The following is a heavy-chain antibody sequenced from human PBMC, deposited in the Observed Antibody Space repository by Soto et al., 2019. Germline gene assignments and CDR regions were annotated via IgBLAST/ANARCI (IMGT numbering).Heavy chain of an antibody. CDR1: GGSISSGGYS. Sequence: PSETLSLTCAVSGGSISSGGYSWSWIRQPPGKGLEWIGYIYHSGSTYYNPSLKSRVTISVDRSKNQFSLKLSSVTAADTAVYYCARGSVDSWSGYQTGKWFDAWGQGTLVTVSS. CDR2: IYHSGST. CDR3: ARGSVDSWSGYQTGKWFDA. D-gene: IGHD3-3*01. V-gene: IGHV4-30-2*01. J-gene: IGHJ5*02.